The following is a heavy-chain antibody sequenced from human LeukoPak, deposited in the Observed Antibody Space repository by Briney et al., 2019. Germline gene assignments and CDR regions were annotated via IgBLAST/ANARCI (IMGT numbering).Heavy chain of an antibody. CDR1: GGSICSYY. CDR2: IYYSGST. J-gene: IGHJ4*02. Sequence: SETLSLTCAVSGGSICSYYWSWIRQPPGKGLEWIGYIYYSGSTNYNPSLKSRVTISVDTSKNQFSLKLSSVTAADTAVYYCARDRYSGTYWGYFDYWGQGTLVTVSS. D-gene: IGHD1-26*01. V-gene: IGHV4-59*01. CDR3: ARDRYSGTYWGYFDY.